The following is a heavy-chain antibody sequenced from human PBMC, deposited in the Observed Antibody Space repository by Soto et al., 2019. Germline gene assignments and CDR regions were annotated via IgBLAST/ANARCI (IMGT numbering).Heavy chain of an antibody. J-gene: IGHJ4*02. CDR2: TGSGTGPG. CDR3: ARRDSGGFYRYFDS. V-gene: IGHV1-69*06. D-gene: IGHD2-15*01. Sequence: QVQLVQSGTEVKKPGSSVKVSCKASGGSLSTKPISWVRQAPGQGLEWMGGTGSGTGPGKHAQKFHGRLTVTADKSTSTVYMELTHLSSYDTAVYYCARRDSGGFYRYFDSLGQGTLVTVSS. CDR1: GGSLSTKP.